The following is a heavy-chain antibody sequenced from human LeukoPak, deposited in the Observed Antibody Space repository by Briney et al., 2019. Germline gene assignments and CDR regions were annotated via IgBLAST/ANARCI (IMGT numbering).Heavy chain of an antibody. D-gene: IGHD6-6*01. V-gene: IGHV3-21*01. Sequence: GGSLRLSCAASGFTFSTYYMNWVRQAPGKGLEWVSFIAGSSSYIYYTDSVKGRFTISRDNAKNSLFLQMNSLRDEDTAVYYCASGFSSSPYFDYWGQGTLVTVSS. CDR3: ASGFSSSPYFDY. J-gene: IGHJ4*02. CDR1: GFTFSTYY. CDR2: IAGSSSYI.